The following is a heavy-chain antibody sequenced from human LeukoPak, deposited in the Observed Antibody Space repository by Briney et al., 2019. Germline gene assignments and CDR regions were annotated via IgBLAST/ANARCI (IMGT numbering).Heavy chain of an antibody. V-gene: IGHV3-13*01. D-gene: IGHD5-18*01. CDR1: GFTFSSYD. CDR3: TLSYGRGFNYYYGMDV. CDR2: IYSVSNT. Sequence: GGSLRLSCEASGFTFSSYDMHWVRQVTGRGLEWVSAIYSVSNTYYPGSVKGRFTISRENAKNSVYLQMNSLRAGDTAVYYCTLSYGRGFNYYYGMDVWGQGTTVTVSS. J-gene: IGHJ6*02.